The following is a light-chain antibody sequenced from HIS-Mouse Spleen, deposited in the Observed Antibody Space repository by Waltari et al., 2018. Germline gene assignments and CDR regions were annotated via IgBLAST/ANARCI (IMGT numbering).Light chain of an antibody. V-gene: IGKV3-15*01. J-gene: IGKJ2*02. CDR2: GAS. CDR1: QSVSSN. Sequence: EIVMTQSQATLSVSQGERATLSCRASQSVSSNLAWYQQKPGQAPRLLIYGASTRATGIPARFSGSGSGTEFTLTISSLQSEDFAVYYCQQYNNWPPWTFGQGTKLEIK. CDR3: QQYNNWPPWT.